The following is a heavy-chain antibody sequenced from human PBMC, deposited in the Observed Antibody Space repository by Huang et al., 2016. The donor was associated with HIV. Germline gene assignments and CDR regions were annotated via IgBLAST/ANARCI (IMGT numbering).Heavy chain of an antibody. D-gene: IGHD3-22*01. CDR3: ARARGYYDSSVSYYFDY. V-gene: IGHV1-69*13. Sequence: QVQLVQSGAEVKKPGSSVKVSCKASGGTFSSYAISWVRQAPGQGLEWMGGIIPIFSTANYAQKFQGRVTITADESTSTAYMERSSLRSEDTAVYYCARARGYYDSSVSYYFDYWGQGTLVTVSS. CDR1: GGTFSSYA. CDR2: IIPIFSTA. J-gene: IGHJ4*02.